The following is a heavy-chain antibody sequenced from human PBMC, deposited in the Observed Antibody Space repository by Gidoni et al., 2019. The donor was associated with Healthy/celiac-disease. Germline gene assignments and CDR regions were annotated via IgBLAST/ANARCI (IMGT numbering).Heavy chain of an antibody. CDR1: GFTFSSYA. V-gene: IGHV3-30*01. D-gene: IGHD3-3*01. J-gene: IGHJ4*02. Sequence: QVQLVESGGDVVQPGRSLRLSCAASGFTFSSYAMHWVRQAPGKGLEWLAVISYDGSNKYYADSVKGRFTISRDNSKNTLYLQMNSLRAEDTAVYYCASPKDPVLRHEYYFDYWGQGTLVTVSS. CDR2: ISYDGSNK. CDR3: ASPKDPVLRHEYYFDY.